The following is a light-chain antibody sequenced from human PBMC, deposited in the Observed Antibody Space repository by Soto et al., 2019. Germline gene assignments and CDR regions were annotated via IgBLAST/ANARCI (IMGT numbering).Light chain of an antibody. CDR1: QRHLTR. CDR2: SVS. J-gene: IGKJ5*01. Sequence: IQLIQSPSSVSASVGDTLTIGCRASQRHLTRLVGYQQKPGKAPKLRMYSVSILQSGVPSKFTASGSGTKFTLTISGLTAGDSATYCCQQANSLTSVGTGTRLEIK. CDR3: QQANSLTS. V-gene: IGKV1D-12*01.